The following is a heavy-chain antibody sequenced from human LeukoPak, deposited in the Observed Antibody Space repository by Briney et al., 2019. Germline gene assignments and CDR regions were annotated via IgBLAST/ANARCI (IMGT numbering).Heavy chain of an antibody. CDR1: GYTFTGYY. V-gene: IGHV1-2*02. D-gene: IGHD1-26*01. Sequence: ASVKVSCKASGYTFTGYYMHWVRQAPGQGLEWMGWINPNSGGTNYAQKFQGRVTMTRDTSISTAYMELSRLRSDDTAVYYCAKAKAEFKVGYFDYWGQGTLVTVSS. CDR2: INPNSGGT. CDR3: AKAKAEFKVGYFDY. J-gene: IGHJ4*02.